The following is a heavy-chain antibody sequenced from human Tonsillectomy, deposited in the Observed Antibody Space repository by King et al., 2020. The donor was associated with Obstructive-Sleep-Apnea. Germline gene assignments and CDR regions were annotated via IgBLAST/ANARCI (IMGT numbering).Heavy chain of an antibody. J-gene: IGHJ4*02. Sequence: QLVQSGAEVKKPGASVKVSCKASGYTFTTYYIHWVRQAPGQGLEWMGIINPSGGSTTYAQKFQGRVTMTSDTSKSTVYMELSSLRSEDTAVYYCARPWFSSSSYFFDLWGQGTLVTVSS. CDR1: GYTFTTYY. D-gene: IGHD6-13*01. CDR3: ARPWFSSSSYFFDL. V-gene: IGHV1-46*01. CDR2: INPSGGST.